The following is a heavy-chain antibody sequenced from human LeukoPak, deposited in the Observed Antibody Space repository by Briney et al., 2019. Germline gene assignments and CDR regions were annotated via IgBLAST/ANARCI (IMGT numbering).Heavy chain of an antibody. D-gene: IGHD2-15*01. Sequence: PGGSLRLSCAASGFTFSSSAMSWARQAPGKGLEWVSAISNNGGYTYYADPVQGRFTISRDNSKSTLCLQMNSLRAEDTAVYYCAKQLGYCSDGSCYFPYWGQGTLVTVSS. CDR2: ISNNGGYT. CDR3: AKQLGYCSDGSCYFPY. V-gene: IGHV3-23*01. J-gene: IGHJ4*02. CDR1: GFTFSSSA.